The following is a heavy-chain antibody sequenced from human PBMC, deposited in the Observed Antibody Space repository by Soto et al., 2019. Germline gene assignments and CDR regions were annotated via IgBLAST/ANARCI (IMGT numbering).Heavy chain of an antibody. Sequence: ASVKVSCKASGYTFTRYAIHWVRQAPGQRLEWMGWINAGNGNTTYSQKFQDRVTITRDTSASTAYMELNSLKIDDTAVYYCVTYYYDSGGFHPHQNIDIFDVWGQGTMVTVSS. J-gene: IGHJ3*01. CDR3: VTYYYDSGGFHPHQNIDIFDV. CDR2: INAGNGNT. D-gene: IGHD3-22*01. V-gene: IGHV1-3*01. CDR1: GYTFTRYA.